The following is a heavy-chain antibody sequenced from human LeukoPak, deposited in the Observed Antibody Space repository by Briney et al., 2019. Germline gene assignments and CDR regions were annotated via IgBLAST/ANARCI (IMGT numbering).Heavy chain of an antibody. Sequence: NPSQTLSLTCTVSGGSISSGGYYWSWIHQHPGKGLEWVGYIYYSGSTYYNPSLKSRVTISVDTSKNQFSLKLSSVTAADTAVYYCARDSRYSNYYYYGMDVWGQGTTVTVSS. CDR2: IYYSGST. D-gene: IGHD4-4*01. V-gene: IGHV4-31*03. CDR1: GGSISSGGYY. CDR3: ARDSRYSNYYYYGMDV. J-gene: IGHJ6*02.